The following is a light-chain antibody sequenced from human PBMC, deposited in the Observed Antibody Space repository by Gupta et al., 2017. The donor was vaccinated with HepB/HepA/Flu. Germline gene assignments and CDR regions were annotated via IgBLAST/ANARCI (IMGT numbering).Light chain of an antibody. J-gene: IGLJ1*01. CDR2: GNS. CDR1: SSNIGAGYD. CDR3: QSYDSSLSGYV. V-gene: IGLV1-40*01. Sequence: QSVLTQPSSAFGAPGQRVTIPCTGSSSNIGAGYDVHWYQQLPGTAPKLLIYGNSNRPSGVPDRFSGSKYGTSASLAITGLQAEDEADYYCQSYDSSLSGYVFGTGTKVTVL.